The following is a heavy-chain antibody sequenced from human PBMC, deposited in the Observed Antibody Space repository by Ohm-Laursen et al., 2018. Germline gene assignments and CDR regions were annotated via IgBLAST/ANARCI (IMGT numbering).Heavy chain of an antibody. V-gene: IGHV3-33*08. D-gene: IGHD1-26*01. CDR3: ARVSKQWELLLDGFDI. CDR2: IWYDGSNK. CDR1: GFTFSSYG. Sequence: SLRLSCTASGFTFSSYGMHWVRQAPGKGLEWVAVIWYDGSNKYYADSVKGRFTISRDNSKNTLYLQMNSLRAEDTAVYYCARVSKQWELLLDGFDIWGQGTMVTVSS. J-gene: IGHJ3*02.